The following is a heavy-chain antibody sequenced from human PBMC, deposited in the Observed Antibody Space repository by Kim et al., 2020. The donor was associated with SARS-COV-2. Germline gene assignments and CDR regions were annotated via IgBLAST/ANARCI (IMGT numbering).Heavy chain of an antibody. CDR1: GFTFSGNW. Sequence: GGSLRLSCEASGFTFSGNWMGWVRQPAGKGPEWVANINGDGSETWYVDSVRGRFTLSRDNAKKSVFLQMNSLRAEDTAVYYCAKLDYVSSDYWGQGTLVLVSA. V-gene: IGHV3-7*03. CDR2: INGDGSET. D-gene: IGHD3-10*02. J-gene: IGHJ4*02. CDR3: AKLDYVSSDY.